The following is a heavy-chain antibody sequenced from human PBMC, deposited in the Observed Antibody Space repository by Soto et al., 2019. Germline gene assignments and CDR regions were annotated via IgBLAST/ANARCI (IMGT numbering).Heavy chain of an antibody. V-gene: IGHV3-23*01. CDR1: GFTFSSYA. Sequence: HPGGSLRLSCAASGFTFSSYAMRWVRQAPGKGLEWVSAISGSGGSTYYADSVKGRFTISRDNSKNTLYLQMNSLRAEDTAVYYCAKSREYSSSSFDYWGQGTLVTVSS. CDR2: ISGSGGST. CDR3: AKSREYSSSSFDY. D-gene: IGHD6-6*01. J-gene: IGHJ4*02.